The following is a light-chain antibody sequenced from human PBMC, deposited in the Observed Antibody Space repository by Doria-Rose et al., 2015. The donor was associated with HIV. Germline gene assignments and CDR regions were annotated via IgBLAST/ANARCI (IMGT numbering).Light chain of an antibody. J-gene: IGKJ1*01. Sequence: TQSPSSLSASVGDRVTITCRASQNINRFLNWYQQKPGKVPKVLIYAASSLQSDVPSRFSSSGSGTDFTLTISSLQPEDFATYYCQQSFSTPRTFGQGTKVEIK. CDR1: QNINRF. V-gene: IGKV1-39*01. CDR2: AAS. CDR3: QQSFSTPRT.